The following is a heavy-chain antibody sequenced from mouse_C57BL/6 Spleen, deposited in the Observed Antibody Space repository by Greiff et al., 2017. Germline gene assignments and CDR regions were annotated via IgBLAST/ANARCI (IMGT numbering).Heavy chain of an antibody. CDR3: ARELLRYWYFDV. D-gene: IGHD1-1*01. Sequence: DVKLVESGGGLVKPGGSLKLSCAASGFTFSSYAMSWVRQTPEKRLEWVATISDGGSYTYYPDNVKGRFTISRDNAKNNLYLQMSHLKSEDTAMYYCARELLRYWYFDVWGTGTTVTVSS. J-gene: IGHJ1*03. CDR1: GFTFSSYA. CDR2: ISDGGSYT. V-gene: IGHV5-4*01.